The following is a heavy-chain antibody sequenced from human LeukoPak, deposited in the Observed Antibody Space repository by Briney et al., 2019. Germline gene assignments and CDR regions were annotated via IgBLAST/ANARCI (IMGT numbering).Heavy chain of an antibody. CDR1: GFTFSSCG. Sequence: PGGSLRLSCAASGFTFSSCGMSWVCQAPGKGLEWVSGITSGRSTYYADSVKGRFTISRDNSKNTMYLQMNSLRAEDTALYYCEKDSDVLTGYYGYWGQGTLVTVSS. J-gene: IGHJ4*02. D-gene: IGHD3-9*01. V-gene: IGHV3-23*01. CDR3: EKDSDVLTGYYGY. CDR2: ITSGRST.